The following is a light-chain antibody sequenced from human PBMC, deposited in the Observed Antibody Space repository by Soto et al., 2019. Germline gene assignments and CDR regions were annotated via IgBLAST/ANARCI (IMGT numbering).Light chain of an antibody. CDR2: DVT. CDR3: SSFAATHTYI. V-gene: IGLV2-14*01. J-gene: IGLJ1*01. CDR1: SSDVGAYNY. Sequence: QSVLTQPASVSGPPGQSITISCTGTSSDVGAYNYVSWYQHHPGKAPRLVIYDVTNRPSGISDRFSGSKSGNTASLTISGLQDEDEADYYCSSFAATHTYIFGTGTKVTVL.